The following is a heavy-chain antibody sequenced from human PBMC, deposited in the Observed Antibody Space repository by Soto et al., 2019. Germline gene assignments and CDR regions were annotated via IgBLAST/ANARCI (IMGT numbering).Heavy chain of an antibody. CDR1: GDSIRSTNW. J-gene: IGHJ4*02. CDR3: ARGETQQQRDH. V-gene: IGHV4-4*02. CDR2: IHPSGST. D-gene: IGHD1-1*01. Sequence: QVQLQESGPGLVKPSGTLALTCAVSGDSIRSTNWWSWVRQSPGKGLAWIGEIHPSGSTKYNPSLKSRVIISVDTAKNQFSLMLSSVPVEDTAVSYCARGETQQQRDHWGEGTLVTVSP.